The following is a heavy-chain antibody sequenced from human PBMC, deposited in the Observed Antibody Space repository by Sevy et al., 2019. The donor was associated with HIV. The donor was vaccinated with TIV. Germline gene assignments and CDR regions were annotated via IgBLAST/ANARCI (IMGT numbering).Heavy chain of an antibody. Sequence: GGSLRLSCAASGFTFIRYNMNWVRQAPGKGLEWVSSVSGSSNYIYYAESLKGRFIISRDNVKDTLSLQMNSLRADDTAVYYCARGPPDGSYYYFDYWGQGTLVTVSS. D-gene: IGHD1-26*01. CDR1: GFTFIRYN. J-gene: IGHJ4*02. V-gene: IGHV3-21*06. CDR2: VSGSSNYI. CDR3: ARGPPDGSYYYFDY.